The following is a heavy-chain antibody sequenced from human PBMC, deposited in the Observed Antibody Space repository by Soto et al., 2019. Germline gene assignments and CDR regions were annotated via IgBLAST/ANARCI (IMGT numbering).Heavy chain of an antibody. Sequence: SETLSLTCTVSGGSINSYYWSWIRQPPGKGLEWIAYIYYSGSTNYNPSLKSRVTISVNTSKNQFSLKLTSVTAADTAVYYCARVSSGWWYFDYRGQGTLVTVSS. CDR1: GGSINSYY. CDR3: ARVSSGWWYFDY. CDR2: IYYSGST. J-gene: IGHJ4*02. V-gene: IGHV4-59*01. D-gene: IGHD6-19*01.